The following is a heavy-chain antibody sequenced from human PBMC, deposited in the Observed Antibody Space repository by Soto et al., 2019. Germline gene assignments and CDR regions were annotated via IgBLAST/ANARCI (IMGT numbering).Heavy chain of an antibody. J-gene: IGHJ5*02. D-gene: IGHD3-16*01. Sequence: DVQLLESGGGLVQPGGSLRLSCAASGFIFSNYAMSWVRQAPGKGLEWVSGISISGSDTYYADSVKGRFTVSRDNSKKRLFLQMNNLRDEDTAVYYCVLGGTAAYDLGRWSWGQGTLVSVSS. V-gene: IGHV3-23*01. CDR3: VLGGTAAYDLGRWS. CDR1: GFIFSNYA. CDR2: ISISGSDT.